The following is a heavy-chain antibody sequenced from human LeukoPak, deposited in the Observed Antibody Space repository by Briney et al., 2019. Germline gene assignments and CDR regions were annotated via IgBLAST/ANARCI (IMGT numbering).Heavy chain of an antibody. J-gene: IGHJ6*02. D-gene: IGHD6-13*01. CDR1: GLTFDDYG. V-gene: IGHV3-20*04. CDR3: ANAGRDSSSTISCGMDV. CDR2: INWNGAAT. Sequence: GGSLRLSCAASGLTFDDYGMSWVRQAPGKGLEWVSGINWNGAATGYGDSVKGRFTISRDNAKNSLFLQMNSLRAEDTAVCYCANAGRDSSSTISCGMDVWGQGTTVTVSS.